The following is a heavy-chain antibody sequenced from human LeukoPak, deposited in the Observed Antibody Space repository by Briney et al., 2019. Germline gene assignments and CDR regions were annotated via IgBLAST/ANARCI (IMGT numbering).Heavy chain of an antibody. Sequence: GGSLRLSCATSGFTFRSYEMNWVRQAPGKGLEWVSYISGSGSTVYYADSVKGRFTISRDNAKNSLYLQMNSLRAEDTAVYYCARGLLNSGYYYYWGQGALVTVSS. CDR2: ISGSGSTV. D-gene: IGHD3-22*01. V-gene: IGHV3-48*03. CDR1: GFTFRSYE. J-gene: IGHJ4*02. CDR3: ARGLLNSGYYYY.